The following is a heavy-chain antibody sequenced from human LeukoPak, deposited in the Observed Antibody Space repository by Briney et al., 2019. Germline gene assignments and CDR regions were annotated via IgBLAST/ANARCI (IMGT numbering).Heavy chain of an antibody. Sequence: PSETLSLTCTVSGGSISSSSYYWGWIRQPPGKGLEWIGSIYYSGSTYYNPSLKSRVTISVDTSKNQFSPKLSSVTAADTAVYYCARGQGQLWFGELVWYFDLWGRGTLVTVSS. D-gene: IGHD3-10*01. V-gene: IGHV4-39*07. CDR2: IYYSGST. CDR1: GGSISSSSYY. J-gene: IGHJ2*01. CDR3: ARGQGQLWFGELVWYFDL.